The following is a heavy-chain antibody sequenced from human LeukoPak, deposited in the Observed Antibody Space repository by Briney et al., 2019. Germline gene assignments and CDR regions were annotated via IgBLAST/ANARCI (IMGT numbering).Heavy chain of an antibody. V-gene: IGHV3-9*03. CDR3: AKAQQLGPFDY. Sequence: GGSLRLSCAASGFTFDDYAMHWVRQAPGKGLEWVSGISWNSGSIGYADSVKGRFTISRDNAKNSLYLQMNSLRAEDMALYYCAKAQQLGPFDYWGQGTLVTVSS. J-gene: IGHJ4*02. D-gene: IGHD6-13*01. CDR1: GFTFDDYA. CDR2: ISWNSGSI.